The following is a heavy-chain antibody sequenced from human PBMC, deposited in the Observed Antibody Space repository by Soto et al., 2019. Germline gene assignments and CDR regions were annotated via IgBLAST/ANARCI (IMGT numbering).Heavy chain of an antibody. J-gene: IGHJ5*02. CDR3: ARGARPNWFDP. Sequence: QVQLVQAGAEVKKPGSSVKVSCKASGGTFSSYTISWVRQAPGQGLEWMGRIIPILGIANYAQTFQGRVTITADKSTSTADIELSSLRTEDTAVYYCARGARPNWFDPWGQGTLVTVSS. V-gene: IGHV1-69*02. CDR2: IIPILGIA. CDR1: GGTFSSYT. D-gene: IGHD2-2*02.